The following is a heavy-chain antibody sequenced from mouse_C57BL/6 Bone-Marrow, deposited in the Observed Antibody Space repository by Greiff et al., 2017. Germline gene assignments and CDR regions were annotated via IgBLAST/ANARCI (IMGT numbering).Heavy chain of an antibody. Sequence: VQAVESGPGLVQPSQLLSITCTVSGLSLTSYGVHWVRQSPGKGLEWLGGIWSGGSTDYNAAFISRLSISKDNSKSQVFFKKNSLQADDTAIYYYARDRCNSRYWGQGATLPVSS. CDR1: GLSLTSYG. CDR3: ARDRCNSRY. J-gene: IGHJ2*01. V-gene: IGHV2-2*01. CDR2: IWSGGST. D-gene: IGHD2-1*01.